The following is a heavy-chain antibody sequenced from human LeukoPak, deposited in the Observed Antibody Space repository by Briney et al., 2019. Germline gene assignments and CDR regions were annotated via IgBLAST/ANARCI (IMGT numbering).Heavy chain of an antibody. CDR1: GFTFSSYA. Sequence: GGFLRLSCAASGFTFSSYAMSWVRQAPGKGLEWVSAISGSGGSTYYADSVKGRFTISRDNSKNTLYLQMNSLRAEDTAVYYCAKVSARRGDAFDIWGQGTMVTVSS. CDR2: ISGSGGST. V-gene: IGHV3-23*01. D-gene: IGHD3-10*01. CDR3: AKVSARRGDAFDI. J-gene: IGHJ3*02.